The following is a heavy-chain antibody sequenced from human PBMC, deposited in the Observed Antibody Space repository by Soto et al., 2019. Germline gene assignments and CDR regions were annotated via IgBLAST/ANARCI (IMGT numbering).Heavy chain of an antibody. D-gene: IGHD5-12*01. CDR3: ARDLRYRNCGYDSGLDY. CDR2: ISAYNGNT. CDR1: GYTFTGYY. J-gene: IGHJ4*02. V-gene: IGHV1-18*04. Sequence: ASVKVSCKASGYTFTGYYMHWVRQAPGQGLEWMGWISAYNGNTNYAQNLQGRVTMTTDTSTSTAYMELRSLRSDDTAVYYCARDLRYRNCGYDSGLDYWGQGTLVTVSS.